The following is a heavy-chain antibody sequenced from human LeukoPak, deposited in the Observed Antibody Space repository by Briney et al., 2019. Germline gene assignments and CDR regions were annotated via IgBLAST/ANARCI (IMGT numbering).Heavy chain of an antibody. J-gene: IGHJ4*02. CDR1: GFTFSSYT. Sequence: QAGGSLRLSCTASGFTFSSYTMSWVRQAPGKGLKWVATITTGGPNTYYADSVKGRFTVSRDNSKNTLYLQMNSLRAEDTAVYYCAKDGGLWGSAHCGDSWGGRTLVTVSS. D-gene: IGHD3-16*01. CDR3: AKDGGLWGSAHCGDS. V-gene: IGHV3-23*01. CDR2: ITTGGPNT.